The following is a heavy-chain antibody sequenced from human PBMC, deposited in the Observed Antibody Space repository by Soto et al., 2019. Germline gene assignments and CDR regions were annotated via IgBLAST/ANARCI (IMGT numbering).Heavy chain of an antibody. V-gene: IGHV4-59*11. J-gene: IGHJ4*02. CDR3: ARSNWYSEY. CDR2: IYYNGNT. Sequence: QVQLQESGPGLVKPSETLSLTCTVPGGSISNHYWSWIRQPPGKGLEWIWYIYYNGNTNYNPSLNSRVTMSVDTSKYQFSLKLSSVTAADTAIYYCARSNWYSEYWGQGTLVTVSS. D-gene: IGHD7-27*01. CDR1: GGSISNHY.